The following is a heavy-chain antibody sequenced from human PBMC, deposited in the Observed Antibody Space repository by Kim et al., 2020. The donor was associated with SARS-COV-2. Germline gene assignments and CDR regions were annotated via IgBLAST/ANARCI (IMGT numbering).Heavy chain of an antibody. D-gene: IGHD3-10*01. V-gene: IGHV7-4-1*02. CDR1: GYTFTTYA. CDR2: IDTNTGNP. Sequence: ASVKVSCKASGYTFTTYAICWLRQAPGQGPEWMGWIDTNTGNPTYVQGFRGRFDFSVDTSVSTAYLEISSLNIEDTAVYYCARDIYVSQSYPLNYWGQGTLVTVSS. J-gene: IGHJ4*02. CDR3: ARDIYVSQSYPLNY.